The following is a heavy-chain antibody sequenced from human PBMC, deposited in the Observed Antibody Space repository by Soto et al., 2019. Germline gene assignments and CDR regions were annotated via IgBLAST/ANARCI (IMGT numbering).Heavy chain of an antibody. CDR2: IRSSRYGATT. D-gene: IGHD6-6*01. CDR3: TTDPELVLLGGY. Sequence: GRPLRVSSATSGFTLRDLGMSWVRQAPGKGLDWVGFIRSSRYGATTEYAASVKGRFFISRDDSKNTLYLQMNSVKTEDTAVYSCTTDPELVLLGGYWGQGTVDTVSS. CDR1: GFTLRDLG. J-gene: IGHJ4*02. V-gene: IGHV3-49*04.